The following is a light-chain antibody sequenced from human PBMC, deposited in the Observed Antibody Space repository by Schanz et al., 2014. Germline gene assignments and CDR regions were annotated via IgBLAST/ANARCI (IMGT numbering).Light chain of an antibody. CDR2: DVN. CDR3: SSYTSSSTLD. V-gene: IGLV2-8*01. Sequence: QSALTQAPSASGSPGQSVTISCTGTSSDVGGYNYVSWYQQHPGKAPKLMIYDVNKRPSGVPGRFSGTKSANMASLTVSGLQAEDEADYYCSSYTSSSTLDFGTGTKLTVL. CDR1: SSDVGGYNY. J-gene: IGLJ1*01.